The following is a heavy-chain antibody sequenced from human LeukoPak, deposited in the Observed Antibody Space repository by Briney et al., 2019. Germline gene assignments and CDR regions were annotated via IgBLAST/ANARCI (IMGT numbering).Heavy chain of an antibody. J-gene: IGHJ3*02. V-gene: IGHV3-48*03. CDR2: ISSSGSTI. D-gene: IGHD7-27*01. CDR3: ARTELGTDAFDI. Sequence: GGTLRLSCAASGFTFSSYEMNWVRQAPGKGLEWVSYISSSGSTIYYADSVKGRFTISRDNAKNSLYLQMNSLRAEDPAVYNCARTELGTDAFDIWGQGTMVSVSS. CDR1: GFTFSSYE.